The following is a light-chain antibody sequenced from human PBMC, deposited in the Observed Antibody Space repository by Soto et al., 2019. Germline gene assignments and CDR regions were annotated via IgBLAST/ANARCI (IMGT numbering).Light chain of an antibody. CDR1: QSIGSS. J-gene: IGKJ2*02. CDR3: QQYNSYGT. V-gene: IGKV1-5*01. CDR2: DAS. Sequence: DIQMTQSPSTLSASVGDRVTITCRASQSIGSSLAWYQQKPGKGPKLLIYDASTLESGVPSRVSGSGFGTAFALTISSLQPDDFATFYCQQYNSYGTFGQGTKLEIK.